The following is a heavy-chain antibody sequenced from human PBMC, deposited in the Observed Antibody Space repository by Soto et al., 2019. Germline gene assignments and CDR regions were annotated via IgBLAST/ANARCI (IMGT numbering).Heavy chain of an antibody. V-gene: IGHV3-20*01. Sequence: GGSLRLSCAASGFTFDDYGMSWVRQAPGKGLEWVSGINWNGGSTGYADSVKGRFTISRDNAKNSLYLQMNSLRAEDTALYHCATGYPAHAFDIWGQGTMVTVSS. CDR2: INWNGGST. D-gene: IGHD6-13*01. CDR3: ATGYPAHAFDI. CDR1: GFTFDDYG. J-gene: IGHJ3*02.